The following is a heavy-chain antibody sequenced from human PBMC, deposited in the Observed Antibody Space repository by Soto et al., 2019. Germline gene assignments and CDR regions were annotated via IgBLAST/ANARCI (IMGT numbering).Heavy chain of an antibody. CDR1: GGSISSYY. Sequence: PSETLSLTCTVSGGSISSYYWSWIRQPPGKGLEWIGYIYYSGSTNYNPSLKSRVTISVDTSKNQFSLKLSSVTAADTAVYYCARDRSRGLLNYFDYWGQGTLVTVSS. CDR3: ARDRSRGLLNYFDY. CDR2: IYYSGST. D-gene: IGHD1-26*01. V-gene: IGHV4-59*01. J-gene: IGHJ4*02.